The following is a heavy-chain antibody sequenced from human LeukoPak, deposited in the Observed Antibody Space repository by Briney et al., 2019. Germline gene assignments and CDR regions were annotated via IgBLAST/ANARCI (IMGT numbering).Heavy chain of an antibody. V-gene: IGHV3-30*04. CDR1: GFAFGSEA. Sequence: PGGSLRLSCAVSGFAFGSEAMSWVRQAPGKGLEWVAVISYDGSDQYYIDSVKGRFTISRDNSKNTLYLQMNSLRAEDTAVYYCAKGGHYDSSGYFGPSGYWGQGTLVTVSS. CDR3: AKGGHYDSSGYFGPSGY. J-gene: IGHJ4*02. CDR2: ISYDGSDQ. D-gene: IGHD3-22*01.